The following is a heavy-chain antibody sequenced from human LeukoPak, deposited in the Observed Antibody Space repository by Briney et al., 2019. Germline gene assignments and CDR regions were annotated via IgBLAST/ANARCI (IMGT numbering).Heavy chain of an antibody. J-gene: IGHJ4*02. CDR2: ISSSGSTI. Sequence: AGGSLRLSCAASGFTFSSYAMSWVRQAPGKGLEWVSYISSSGSTIYYADSVKGRFTISRDNAKNSLYLQMNSLRAEDTAVYYCAREATVTTSLDYWGQGTLVTVSS. V-gene: IGHV3-48*03. D-gene: IGHD4-17*01. CDR3: AREATVTTSLDY. CDR1: GFTFSSYA.